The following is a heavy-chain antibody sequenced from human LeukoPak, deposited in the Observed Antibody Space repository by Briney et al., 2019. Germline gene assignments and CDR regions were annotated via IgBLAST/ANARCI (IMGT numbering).Heavy chain of an antibody. CDR1: GFTFSSYD. Sequence: PGGSLRLSCAASGFTFSSYDMSWVRQAPGKGLEWVSGISDGGGSTNCADSVKGRFTISRDNSKTTLYLQINSLRAEDTAVYYCARGGGAYPFYFCMDVWGKGTTVTVSS. CDR2: ISDGGGST. CDR3: ARGGGAYPFYFCMDV. V-gene: IGHV3-23*01. J-gene: IGHJ6*03. D-gene: IGHD2-21*01.